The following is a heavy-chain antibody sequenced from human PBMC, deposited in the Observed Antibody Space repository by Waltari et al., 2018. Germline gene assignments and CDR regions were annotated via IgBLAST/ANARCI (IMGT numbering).Heavy chain of an antibody. D-gene: IGHD6-19*01. CDR2: VDHSGTP. Sequence: QVQLQQWGAGLFKPSENLSLTRGVSEGSSLGDYWLWIRQAPGQGLEWIGEVDHSGTPNYNPSLKSRLTISIFASRVQLSLELSSVTAADSAVYYCARSPRIAVSPRYYYMDVWGKGTTVTVSS. CDR3: ARSPRIAVSPRYYYMDV. J-gene: IGHJ6*03. V-gene: IGHV4-34*02. CDR1: EGSSLGDY.